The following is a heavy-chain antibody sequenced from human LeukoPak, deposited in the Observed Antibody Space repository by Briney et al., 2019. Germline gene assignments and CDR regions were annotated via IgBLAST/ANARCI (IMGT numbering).Heavy chain of an antibody. V-gene: IGHV4-30-4*01. CDR1: GASISSGDYH. Sequence: SETLSLTCTVSGASISSGDYHWNWIRQPPGKGLEWIGFIHDSGSTYYNPSLKSRVSISRDMSKNQLSLMLSSVTAADTAVYYCAIGFGAGNYYYGWFDPWGQGTLVSVSS. J-gene: IGHJ5*02. CDR2: IHDSGST. D-gene: IGHD3-10*01. CDR3: AIGFGAGNYYYGWFDP.